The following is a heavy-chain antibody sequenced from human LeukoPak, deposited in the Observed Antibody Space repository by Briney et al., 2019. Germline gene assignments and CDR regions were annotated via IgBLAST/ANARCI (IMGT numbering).Heavy chain of an antibody. D-gene: IGHD3-9*01. Sequence: ASVKVSCKASGYTFTGYYMHWVRQAPGQGLEWMGWINPNSGGTNYAQKFQGRITMTRDTSISTAYMELSRLRSDDTAVYYCARALRYFDAFDIWGQGTMVTVSS. V-gene: IGHV1-2*02. CDR3: ARALRYFDAFDI. CDR2: INPNSGGT. J-gene: IGHJ3*02. CDR1: GYTFTGYY.